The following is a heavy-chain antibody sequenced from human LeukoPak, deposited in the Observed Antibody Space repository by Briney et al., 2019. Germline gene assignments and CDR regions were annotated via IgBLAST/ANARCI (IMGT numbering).Heavy chain of an antibody. CDR2: INHSGST. CDR3: ARELRSFYNWFDP. Sequence: SETLSLTCAVYGGSFSGYYWSWIRQPPGKGLEWIGEINHSGSTNYNPSLKSRVTISVDTSKNQFSLKLSSVTAADTAVYYCARELRSFYNWFDPWGQGTLVTVSS. J-gene: IGHJ5*02. D-gene: IGHD1-26*01. CDR1: GGSFSGYY. V-gene: IGHV4-34*01.